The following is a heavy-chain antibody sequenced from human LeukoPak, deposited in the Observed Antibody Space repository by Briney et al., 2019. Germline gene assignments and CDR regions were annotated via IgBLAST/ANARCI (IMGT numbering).Heavy chain of an antibody. CDR1: GFTFSSYA. Sequence: GGSLRLSCAASGFTFSSYAMSWVRQAPGKGLEWVSAISGSGGGTYYADSVKGRFTISRDNSKNTLYLQMNSLRAEDTAVYYCAKNTGPNYYDSSGYLWWDYWGQGTLVTVSS. CDR3: AKNTGPNYYDSSGYLWWDY. CDR2: ISGSGGGT. J-gene: IGHJ4*02. V-gene: IGHV3-23*01. D-gene: IGHD3-22*01.